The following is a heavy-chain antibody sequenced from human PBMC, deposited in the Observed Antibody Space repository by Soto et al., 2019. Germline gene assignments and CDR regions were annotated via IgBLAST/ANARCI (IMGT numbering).Heavy chain of an antibody. CDR2: ISSSSSTI. Sequence: GGSLRLSCAASGFTFSSYSMNWVRQAPGKGLEWVSYISSSSSTIYYADSVKGRFTISRDNAKNSLYLQMNSLRAEDTVVYYCAREPYYGSGSYYKDYYYYMDVWGKGTTVTVSS. CDR3: AREPYYGSGSYYKDYYYYMDV. V-gene: IGHV3-48*01. D-gene: IGHD3-10*01. CDR1: GFTFSSYS. J-gene: IGHJ6*03.